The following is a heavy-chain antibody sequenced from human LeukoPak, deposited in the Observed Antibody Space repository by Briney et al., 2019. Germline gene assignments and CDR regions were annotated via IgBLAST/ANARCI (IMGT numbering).Heavy chain of an antibody. J-gene: IGHJ4*02. CDR3: STATSY. CDR1: GFTFNSYA. V-gene: IGHV3-64*04. CDR2: ISSHGGIT. Sequence: GGSLRLSCSASGFTFNSYAMHWVRQAPGKGLEYVSGISSHGGITYYADSVKGRFTISRDDSKNTVYLQMNSLKTEDTGVHYCSTATSYWGQGSLVTVSS.